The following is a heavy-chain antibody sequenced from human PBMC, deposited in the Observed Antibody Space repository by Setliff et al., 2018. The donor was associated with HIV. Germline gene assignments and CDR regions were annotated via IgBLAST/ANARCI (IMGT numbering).Heavy chain of an antibody. V-gene: IGHV3-11*04. CDR3: AKDIIPAGHLHDL. Sequence: GGSLRLSCAASGFTFSDYYMTWIRQAPGKGLEWVSYISPNGNSMYYADSVKGLFTISRDNAKISLYLQMNSLRAEDTALYYCAKDIIPAGHLHDLWGQGTLVTVSS. D-gene: IGHD2-2*01. CDR1: GFTFSDYY. J-gene: IGHJ5*02. CDR2: ISPNGNSM.